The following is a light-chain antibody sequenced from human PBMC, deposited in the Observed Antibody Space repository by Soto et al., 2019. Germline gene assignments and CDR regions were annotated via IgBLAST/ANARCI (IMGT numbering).Light chain of an antibody. CDR3: QSYDSSLSGWV. Sequence: QPVLTQPPSVSGAPGQRVTISCTGSSSNIGAGYDVHWYQQLPGTAPKLLIYGNSNRPSGVPDRFSGYKYGTSSSLAITGLQAEDEADYYCQSYDSSLSGWVFGGGTKVTVL. J-gene: IGLJ3*02. V-gene: IGLV1-40*01. CDR2: GNS. CDR1: SSNIGAGYD.